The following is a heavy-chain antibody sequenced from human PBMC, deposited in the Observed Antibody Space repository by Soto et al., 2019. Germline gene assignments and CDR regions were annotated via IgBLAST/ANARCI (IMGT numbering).Heavy chain of an antibody. J-gene: IGHJ6*02. V-gene: IGHV1-69*13. CDR3: ARASNCSSTSCYQHYYYYYGMDV. Sequence: SVKVSCKASGGTFSSYAISWVRQAPGQGLEWMGGIIPIFGTANYAQKFQGRVTITADESTSTAYMELSSLRSEDTAVYYCARASNCSSTSCYQHYYYYYGMDVWGQGTTVTVSS. CDR2: IIPIFGTA. D-gene: IGHD2-2*01. CDR1: GGTFSSYA.